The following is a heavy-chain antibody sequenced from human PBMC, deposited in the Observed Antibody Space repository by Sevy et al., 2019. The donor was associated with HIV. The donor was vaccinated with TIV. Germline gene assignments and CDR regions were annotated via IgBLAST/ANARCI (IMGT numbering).Heavy chain of an antibody. CDR3: ARGRRPGGPAADAWFDL. D-gene: IGHD6-13*01. CDR1: DDSIRTHF. J-gene: IGHJ5*02. Sequence: SETLSLTCSVSDDSIRTHFWNWLRQPAGKGLEWIGRIYSRGNSNYNPSLKSRVTMSVDTSKNQVSLRLTSVTAADTAVYFCARGRRPGGPAADAWFDLWGQGIQVTVSS. V-gene: IGHV4-4*07. CDR2: IYSRGNS.